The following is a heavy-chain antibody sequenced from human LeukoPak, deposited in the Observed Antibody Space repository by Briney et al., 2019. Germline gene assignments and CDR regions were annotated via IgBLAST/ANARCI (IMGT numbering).Heavy chain of an antibody. CDR3: ASDMSWLQPNYYYYGMDV. CDR2: ISYDGSNK. CDR1: GFTFSSYA. J-gene: IGHJ6*02. V-gene: IGHV3-30-3*01. Sequence: GGSLRLSCAASGFTFSSYAMHWVRQAPGKGLEWVAVISYDGSNKYYADSVKGRFTISRDNSKNTLYLQMNSLRAEDTAVYYCASDMSWLQPNYYYYGMDVWGQGTTVTVSS. D-gene: IGHD5-24*01.